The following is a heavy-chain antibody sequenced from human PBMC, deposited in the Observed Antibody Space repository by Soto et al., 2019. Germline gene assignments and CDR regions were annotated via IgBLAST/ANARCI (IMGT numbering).Heavy chain of an antibody. CDR3: ATPGQDFWSGYPLSY. D-gene: IGHD3-3*01. J-gene: IGHJ4*02. CDR1: GYSFTSYW. V-gene: IGHV5-51*01. CDR2: IYPGDSDT. Sequence: GESLKISCKGSGYSFTSYWIGWVRQMPGKGLEWMGIIYPGDSDTRYSPSFQGQVTISADKSISTAYLQWSSLKASDTAMYYCATPGQDFWSGYPLSYWGRGTLVTVSS.